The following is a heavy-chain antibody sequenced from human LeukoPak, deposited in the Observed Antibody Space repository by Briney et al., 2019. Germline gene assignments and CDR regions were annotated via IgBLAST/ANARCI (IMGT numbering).Heavy chain of an antibody. D-gene: IGHD3-10*01. CDR1: GFTFSSYA. Sequence: GGSLRLSCAASGFTFSSYAMHWVRQAPGKGLDYVSAISSDGRSTYYADSVKGRFTISRDNSKNTLYLQMSSLRPEDAAVYYCVKGHQFSYFGADYWGQGTLVTVSS. CDR3: VKGHQFSYFGADY. CDR2: ISSDGRST. V-gene: IGHV3-64D*09. J-gene: IGHJ4*02.